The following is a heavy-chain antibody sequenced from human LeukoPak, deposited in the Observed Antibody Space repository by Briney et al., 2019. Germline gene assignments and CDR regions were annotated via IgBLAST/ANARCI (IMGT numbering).Heavy chain of an antibody. Sequence: GGSLRLSCAASGFTFSRTAMTWVRQAPGKGLEWVSAISGSGGSTYYADSVKGRFTISRDNSKNTLYLQMNSLRAEDTAVYYCAKGEYYDSSGYYYAKAEYFQHWGQGTLVTVSS. J-gene: IGHJ1*01. CDR1: GFTFSRTA. CDR3: AKGEYYDSSGYYYAKAEYFQH. V-gene: IGHV3-23*01. D-gene: IGHD3-22*01. CDR2: ISGSGGST.